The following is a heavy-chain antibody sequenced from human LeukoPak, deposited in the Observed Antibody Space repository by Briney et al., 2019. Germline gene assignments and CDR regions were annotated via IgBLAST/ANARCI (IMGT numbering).Heavy chain of an antibody. D-gene: IGHD3-3*01. Sequence: ASVNVSCKASGYTFTGYYMHWVRQAPGQGLEWMGWINPNSGGANYAQKFQGRVTMTRDTTISTAYMELTNLRSDDTAVYYCARGDLNRDHYYMDVWGKGTTVTVSS. CDR3: ARGDLNRDHYYMDV. V-gene: IGHV1-2*02. J-gene: IGHJ6*03. CDR2: INPNSGGA. CDR1: GYTFTGYY.